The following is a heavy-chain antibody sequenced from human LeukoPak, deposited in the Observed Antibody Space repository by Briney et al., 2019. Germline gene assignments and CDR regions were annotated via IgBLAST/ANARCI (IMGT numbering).Heavy chain of an antibody. D-gene: IGHD3-10*01. CDR1: GYTFTSYG. Sequence: ASVKVSCKASGYTFTSYGISWVRQAPGQGLEWMGWISAYNGNTNYAQRLQGRVIMTTDTSTSTAYMELRSLRSDDTAVYYCASGIGRFGEFSYWGQGTLVTVSS. CDR3: ASGIGRFGEFSY. CDR2: ISAYNGNT. V-gene: IGHV1-18*01. J-gene: IGHJ4*02.